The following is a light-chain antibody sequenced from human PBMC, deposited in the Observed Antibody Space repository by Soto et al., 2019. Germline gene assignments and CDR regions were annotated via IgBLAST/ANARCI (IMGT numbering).Light chain of an antibody. V-gene: IGKV1-5*03. CDR2: KAS. Sequence: DIQMTQSPSTLSASVGDRVTITCRASESISSWLAWYQQKPGKAPKLLIYKASSLESGVPSRFSGSGSGTEFTLTISSLQPDDFPTYYCQQYNSYSTFGQWTKVEIK. CDR1: ESISSW. CDR3: QQYNSYST. J-gene: IGKJ1*01.